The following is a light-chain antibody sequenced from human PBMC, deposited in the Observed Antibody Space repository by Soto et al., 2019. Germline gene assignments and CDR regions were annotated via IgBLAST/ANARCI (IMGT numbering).Light chain of an antibody. J-gene: IGKJ1*01. CDR1: QSVRNSY. CDR2: GAS. V-gene: IGKV3-20*01. CDR3: QQYGRSLWT. Sequence: EIVLTQSPATLYLSTGERATLSCRASQSVRNSYLAWFQQKPGQAPRLLIHGASSRTTVIPDRFSGSGSGTDFTLTISRLEPEDVAAYYCQQYGRSLWTFGQGTKVDIK.